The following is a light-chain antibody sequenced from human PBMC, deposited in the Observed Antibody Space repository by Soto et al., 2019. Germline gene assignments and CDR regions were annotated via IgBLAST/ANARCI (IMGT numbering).Light chain of an antibody. CDR3: QKYNSAPRT. Sequence: DIQMTQSPSSLSASVGDRVTITCRASQGISNYLAWYQQKPGKVPKLLIYAASTLQSGVPSRFSGSGSGTDSTLTISSLQPEYVATYYCQKYNSAPRTFGQGTKVEIK. V-gene: IGKV1-27*01. J-gene: IGKJ1*01. CDR2: AAS. CDR1: QGISNY.